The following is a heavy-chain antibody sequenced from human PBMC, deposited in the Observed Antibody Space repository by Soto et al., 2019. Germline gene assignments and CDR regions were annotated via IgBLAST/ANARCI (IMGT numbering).Heavy chain of an antibody. J-gene: IGHJ4*02. CDR3: ARGGHFDWLLKGLWEY. D-gene: IGHD3-9*01. CDR2: ISAYNGNT. Sequence: ASVKVSCKASGYTFTSYGISWVRQAPGQGLEWMGWISAYNGNTNYAQKLQGRVTMTTDTSTSTAYMELRSLRSGDTAVYYCARGGHFDWLLKGLWEYWGQGSLVTVSS. CDR1: GYTFTSYG. V-gene: IGHV1-18*01.